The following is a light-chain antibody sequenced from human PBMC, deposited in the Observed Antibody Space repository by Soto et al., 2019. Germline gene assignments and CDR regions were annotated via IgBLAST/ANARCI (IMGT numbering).Light chain of an antibody. J-gene: IGLJ3*02. V-gene: IGLV2-11*01. CDR2: DVT. Sequence: QSVLTQPRSVSGSPGQSVTISCTGTNSDVGTYNYVSWYQQHPGKAPKLIIYDVTKRPSGVPDRFSGSKSATAASLAVSGLRSEDEAVYYCAAWDDSLSAWVFGGGTKLTVL. CDR1: NSDVGTYNY. CDR3: AAWDDSLSAWV.